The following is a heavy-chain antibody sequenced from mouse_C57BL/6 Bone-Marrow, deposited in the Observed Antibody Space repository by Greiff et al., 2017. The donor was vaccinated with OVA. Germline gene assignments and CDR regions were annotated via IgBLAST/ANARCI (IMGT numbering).Heavy chain of an antibody. CDR3: ARPSYYYGSSPFDY. Sequence: EVHLVESGGDLVKPGGSLKLSCAASGFTFSSYGMSWVRQTPDKRLEWVATISSGGSYTYYPDRVKGRFTISRDNAKNTLYLQMSSLKSEDTAMYYCARPSYYYGSSPFDYWGQGTTLTVSS. V-gene: IGHV5-6*01. J-gene: IGHJ2*01. CDR1: GFTFSSYG. D-gene: IGHD1-1*01. CDR2: ISSGGSYT.